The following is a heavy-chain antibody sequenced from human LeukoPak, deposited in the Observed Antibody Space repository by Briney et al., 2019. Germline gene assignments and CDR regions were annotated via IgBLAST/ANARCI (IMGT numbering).Heavy chain of an antibody. Sequence: SETLSLTCAVYGGSFSGYYWSWIRQPPGKGLEWIGYISHTGSTYYNPPFKSRVTISVDRSKNQFSLKLNSVTAADTAVYYCARDLLGEFDPWGQGTLVTVSS. CDR2: ISHTGST. V-gene: IGHV4-34*01. J-gene: IGHJ5*02. D-gene: IGHD1-26*01. CDR3: ARDLLGEFDP. CDR1: GGSFSGYY.